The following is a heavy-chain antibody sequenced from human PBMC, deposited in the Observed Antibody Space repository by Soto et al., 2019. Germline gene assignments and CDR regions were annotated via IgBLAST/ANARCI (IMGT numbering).Heavy chain of an antibody. CDR1: KFTFSTYG. V-gene: IGHV3-30*18. Sequence: QAQLVESGGGVVQPGTSLRLSCVASKFTFSTYGMHWVRQAPGKGLEWVAVISYHESNKYYGASVRGRFTISRDNSKNTLYLQMNSLRAEDTAVYYCAKDLGAARPYYGFDVWGQGTTVTVSS. CDR2: ISYHESNK. CDR3: AKDLGAARPYYGFDV. D-gene: IGHD6-6*01. J-gene: IGHJ6*02.